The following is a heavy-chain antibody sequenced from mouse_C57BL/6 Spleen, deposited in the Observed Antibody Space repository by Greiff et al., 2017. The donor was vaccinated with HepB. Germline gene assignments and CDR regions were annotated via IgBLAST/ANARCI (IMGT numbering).Heavy chain of an antibody. CDR3: AWDGGYYYFDY. Sequence: EVHLVESGGGLVQPGGSLSLSCAASGFTFTDYYMSWVRQPPGKALEWLGFIRNKANGYTTEYSASVKGRFTISRDSSQCILYLQMNALRAEDSATYYCAWDGGYYYFDYWGQGTTLTVSS. D-gene: IGHD2-3*01. CDR1: GFTFTDYY. J-gene: IGHJ2*01. CDR2: IRNKANGYTT. V-gene: IGHV7-3*01.